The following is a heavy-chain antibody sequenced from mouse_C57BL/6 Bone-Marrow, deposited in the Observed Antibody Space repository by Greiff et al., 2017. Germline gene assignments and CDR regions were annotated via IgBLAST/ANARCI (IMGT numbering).Heavy chain of an antibody. CDR2: IHPNSGST. CDR1: GYTFTSYW. J-gene: IGHJ1*03. Sequence: QVHVKQPGAELVKPGASVKLSCKASGYTFTSYWMHWVKQRPGQGLEWIGMIHPNSGSTNYNEKFKSKATLTVDKSSSTAYMQLSSLTSEDSAVDYCARRITTVDWYFDVWGTGTTVTVSS. D-gene: IGHD1-1*01. V-gene: IGHV1-64*01. CDR3: ARRITTVDWYFDV.